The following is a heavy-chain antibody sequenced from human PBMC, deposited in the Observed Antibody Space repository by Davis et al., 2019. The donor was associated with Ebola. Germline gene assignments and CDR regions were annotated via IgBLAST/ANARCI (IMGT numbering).Heavy chain of an antibody. Sequence: ASVKVSCKVSGHSLSESPIRWVRQAPGKGPEWMGGFDLEHAETIYAERFEGRVTMTEDTSTDTAYMELTSLSSEDTAVYYCASNSGEWGNFDFWGQGTLVTVSS. J-gene: IGHJ4*02. V-gene: IGHV1-24*01. CDR1: GHSLSESP. D-gene: IGHD1-26*01. CDR2: FDLEHAET. CDR3: ASNSGEWGNFDF.